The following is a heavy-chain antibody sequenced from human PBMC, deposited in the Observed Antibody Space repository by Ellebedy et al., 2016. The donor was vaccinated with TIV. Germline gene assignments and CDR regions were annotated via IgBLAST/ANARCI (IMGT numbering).Heavy chain of an antibody. CDR3: ARGGPGGDKWFFGL. D-gene: IGHD3-10*01. CDR2: SGAAGDT. Sequence: PGGSLRLSCPASGFSPAGSYLHWVRRPEGKGLEWVSASGAAGDTYYPDSVRGRFTISRESAKNTFYLQMNSLTAGDTAVYYCARGGPGGDKWFFGLWGRGTRVTVSS. V-gene: IGHV3-13*01. CDR1: GFSPAGSY. J-gene: IGHJ2*01.